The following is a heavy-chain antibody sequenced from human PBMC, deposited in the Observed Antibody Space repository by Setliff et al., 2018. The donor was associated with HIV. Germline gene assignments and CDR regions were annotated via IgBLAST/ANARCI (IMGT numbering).Heavy chain of an antibody. Sequence: QPGGSLRLSCAASRFDFNNYWMCWVRQATGKGLEWVANIGQDGSEKNYVDSVKGRFTIARDNAKRSLYLQMNRLKIDDTAFYYCATFADGPDSWGQGTLVTVSS. CDR3: ATFADGPDS. CDR1: RFDFNNYW. J-gene: IGHJ4*02. D-gene: IGHD3-3*01. V-gene: IGHV3-7*01. CDR2: IGQDGSEK.